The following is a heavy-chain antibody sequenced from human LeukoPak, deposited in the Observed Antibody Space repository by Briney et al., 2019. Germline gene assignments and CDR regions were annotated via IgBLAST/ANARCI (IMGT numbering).Heavy chain of an antibody. CDR3: ATGNYDSSGYYFWDQSNKQYFQH. D-gene: IGHD3-22*01. Sequence: GGSLRLSCAASGFTVSSNYMSWVRQAPGKGLEWVSVIYSGGSTYYADSVKGRFTISRHNSKNTLYLQMNSLRAEDTAVYYCATGNYDSSGYYFWDQSNKQYFQHWGQGTLVTVSS. J-gene: IGHJ1*01. V-gene: IGHV3-53*04. CDR2: IYSGGST. CDR1: GFTVSSNY.